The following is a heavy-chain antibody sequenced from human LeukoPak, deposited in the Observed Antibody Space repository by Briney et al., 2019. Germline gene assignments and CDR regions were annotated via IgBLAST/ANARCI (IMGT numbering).Heavy chain of an antibody. V-gene: IGHV1-69*04. CDR3: ARVLDTAMVTGAFDI. CDR2: IIPILGIA. J-gene: IGHJ3*02. CDR1: GGTFSSYA. D-gene: IGHD5-18*01. Sequence: ASVKVSCKASGGTFSSYAISWVRQAPGQGLEWMGRIIPILGIANYAQEFQGRVTITADKSTSTAYMELSSLRSEDTAVYYCARVLDTAMVTGAFDIWGQGTMVTVSS.